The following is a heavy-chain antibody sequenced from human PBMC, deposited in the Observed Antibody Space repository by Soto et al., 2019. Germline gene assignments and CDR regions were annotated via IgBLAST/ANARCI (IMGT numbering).Heavy chain of an antibody. CDR3: ARGLNFDV. V-gene: IGHV3-53*01. J-gene: IGHJ4*02. CDR1: GFSVSGNY. CDR2: IYAYSGAAT. D-gene: IGHD3-9*01. Sequence: PVGSLRLSCAISGFSVSGNYMSWFRQAPGKGLEWVSVIYAYSGAATFYAESVKGRFIISRDNSKNTVDLQMNSLRAEDTAVHYCARGLNFDVWGQGVQVTVSS.